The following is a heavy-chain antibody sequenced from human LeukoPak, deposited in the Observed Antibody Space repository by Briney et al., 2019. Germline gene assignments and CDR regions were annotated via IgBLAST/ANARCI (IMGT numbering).Heavy chain of an antibody. J-gene: IGHJ3*02. D-gene: IGHD3-10*01. V-gene: IGHV3-23*01. CDR2: ISGSGGST. CDR1: GFTFSSYA. Sequence: PGGSLRLSCAASGFTFSSYAMSWVRQAPGKGLEWVSAISGSGGSTYYADSVKGRFTISRDNSKNTLYLQMNSLRAEDTAVYYCAKDLEGIYGSGSSDAFDIWGQGTMVTVSS. CDR3: AKDLEGIYGSGSSDAFDI.